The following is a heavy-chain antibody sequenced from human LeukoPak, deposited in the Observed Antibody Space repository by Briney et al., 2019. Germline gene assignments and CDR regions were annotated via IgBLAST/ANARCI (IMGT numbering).Heavy chain of an antibody. CDR2: ISSSSSYI. D-gene: IGHD6-19*01. CDR3: ANSLAVAVWRSASDY. V-gene: IGHV3-21*04. Sequence: NSGGSLRLSCAASGFTFSSYSMNWVRQTPGKGLEWVSSISSSSSYIFYADSVKGRFTISRDNAKNSLYLQMNSLRAEDTAVYYCANSLAVAVWRSASDYWGQGTLVTVSS. CDR1: GFTFSSYS. J-gene: IGHJ4*02.